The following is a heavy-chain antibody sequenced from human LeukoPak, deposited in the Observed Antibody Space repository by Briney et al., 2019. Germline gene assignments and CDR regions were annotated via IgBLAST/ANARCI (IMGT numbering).Heavy chain of an antibody. CDR2: ISYDGSNK. J-gene: IGHJ4*02. Sequence: GGSLRLSCAASGFTFSSYGMHWVRQAPGKGLEWVAVISYDGSNKYYADSVKGRFTISRDNSKNTLYLQMNSLRAEDTAVYYCAKESLSPIFGVVIIKKYYFDYWGQGTLVTVSS. CDR3: AKESLSPIFGVVIIKKYYFDY. CDR1: GFTFSSYG. D-gene: IGHD3-3*01. V-gene: IGHV3-30*18.